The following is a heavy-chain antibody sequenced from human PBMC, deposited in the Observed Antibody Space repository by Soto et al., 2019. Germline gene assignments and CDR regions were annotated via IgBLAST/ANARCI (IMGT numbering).Heavy chain of an antibody. J-gene: IGHJ3*02. CDR3: ARGLQWLAFDI. D-gene: IGHD5-12*01. Sequence: PGGSLRLSCAASGFTFSSYGMHWVRQAPGKGLEWVAVIWYDGSNKYYADSVKGRFTISRDNSKNTLYLQMNSLRAEDTAVYYCARGLQWLAFDIWGQGTMVTVSS. CDR2: IWYDGSNK. CDR1: GFTFSSYG. V-gene: IGHV3-33*01.